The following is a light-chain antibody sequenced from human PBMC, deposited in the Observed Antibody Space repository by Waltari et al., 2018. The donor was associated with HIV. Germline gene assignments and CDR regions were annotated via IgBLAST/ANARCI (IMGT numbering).Light chain of an antibody. Sequence: QPVLTQPPSASGTPGQRVTLSCSGSNSNIGSNTAKWYQQLPGTAPKLLISNNNRRPSGVPDRFSGSKSGTSASLAISGLQSEDEADYYCAAWDDSRNGDVIFGGGTKLTVL. CDR3: AAWDDSRNGDVI. CDR1: NSNIGSNT. CDR2: NNN. V-gene: IGLV1-44*01. J-gene: IGLJ2*01.